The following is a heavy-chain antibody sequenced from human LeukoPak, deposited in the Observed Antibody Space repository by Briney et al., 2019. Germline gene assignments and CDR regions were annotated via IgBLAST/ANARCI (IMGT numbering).Heavy chain of an antibody. D-gene: IGHD3-9*01. CDR1: GGSISSYY. V-gene: IGHV4-59*01. CDR3: ARGDYDILTGHNWFDP. Sequence: SETLSLTCTVSGGSISSYYWSWIRQPPGKGLEWIGYIYYIGSTNYNPSLKSRVTISVDTSKNQFSLKLSSVTAADTAVYYCARGDYDILTGHNWFDPWGQGTLVTVSS. J-gene: IGHJ5*02. CDR2: IYYIGST.